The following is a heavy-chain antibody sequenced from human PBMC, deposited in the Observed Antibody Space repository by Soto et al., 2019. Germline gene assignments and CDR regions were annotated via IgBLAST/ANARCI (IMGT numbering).Heavy chain of an antibody. J-gene: IGHJ5*02. CDR1: GLTFSSYW. CDR2: IKQDGSEK. V-gene: IGHV3-7*03. CDR3: ARDSPPRVRYATEGFDP. D-gene: IGHD3-10*01. Sequence: EVQLVESGGGLVQPGGSLRLSCAASGLTFSSYWMSWVRQAPGKGLEWVANIKQDGSEKYYVDSVKGRFTISRDNAKNSLYLQMNSLRAEDTAVYYCARDSPPRVRYATEGFDPWGQGTLVTVSS.